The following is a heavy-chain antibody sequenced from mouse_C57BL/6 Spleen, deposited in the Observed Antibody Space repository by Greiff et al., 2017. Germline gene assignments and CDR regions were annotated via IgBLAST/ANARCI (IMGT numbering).Heavy chain of an antibody. Sequence: QVQLKESGAELARPGASVKLSCKASGYTFTSYGISWVKQRTGQGLEWIGEIYPRSGNTYYNEKFKGKATLTADKSSSTAYMELRSLTSEDSAVYFCARSGDYDGFDYWGQGTTLTVSS. CDR3: ARSGDYDGFDY. CDR1: GYTFTSYG. CDR2: IYPRSGNT. J-gene: IGHJ2*01. V-gene: IGHV1-81*01. D-gene: IGHD2-4*01.